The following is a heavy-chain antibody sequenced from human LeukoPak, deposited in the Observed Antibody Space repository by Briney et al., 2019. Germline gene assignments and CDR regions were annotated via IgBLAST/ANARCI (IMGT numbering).Heavy chain of an antibody. D-gene: IGHD3-3*01. Sequence: PGRSLRLSCAASGFTFSSYGMHWVRQAPGKGLEWVAVISYDGSNKYYADSVKGRFTISRDNSENTLYLQMNSLRAEDTAVYYCAKDLVVRGYDFWSGYYRFDAFDIWGQGTMVTVSS. CDR2: ISYDGSNK. CDR3: AKDLVVRGYDFWSGYYRFDAFDI. CDR1: GFTFSSYG. V-gene: IGHV3-30*18. J-gene: IGHJ3*02.